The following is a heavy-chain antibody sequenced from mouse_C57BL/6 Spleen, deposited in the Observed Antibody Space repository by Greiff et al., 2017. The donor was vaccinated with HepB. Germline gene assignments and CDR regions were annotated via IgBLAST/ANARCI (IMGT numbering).Heavy chain of an antibody. CDR2: IYPRSGNT. V-gene: IGHV1-81*01. CDR3: ARYDAYPNFDV. Sequence: VQLQQSGAELARPGASVKLSCKASGYTFTSYGISWVKQRTGQGLEWIGEIYPRSGNTYYTEKFKGKATLTADKSSSTAYMELRSLTSEDSAVYFWARYDAYPNFDVWGPGTTVTVSS. CDR1: GYTFTSYG. J-gene: IGHJ1*01. D-gene: IGHD2-3*01.